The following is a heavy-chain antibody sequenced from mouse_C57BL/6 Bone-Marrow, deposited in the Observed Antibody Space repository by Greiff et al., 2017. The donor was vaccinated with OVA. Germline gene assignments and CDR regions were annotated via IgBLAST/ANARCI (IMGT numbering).Heavy chain of an antibody. CDR3: ARNDGYDYFDY. V-gene: IGHV1-59*01. CDR2: IDPSDSYT. Sequence: QVQLQQPGAELVRPGTSVKLSCKASGYTFTSYWMHWVKQRPGQGLEWIGVIDPSDSYTNYNQKFKGKATLTADKSSSTAYMQLSSLTYEDSAVYYCARNDGYDYFDYWGQGTTLTVSS. D-gene: IGHD2-3*01. J-gene: IGHJ2*01. CDR1: GYTFTSYW.